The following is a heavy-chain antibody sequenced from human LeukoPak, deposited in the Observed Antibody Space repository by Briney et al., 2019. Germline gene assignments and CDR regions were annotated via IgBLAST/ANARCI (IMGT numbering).Heavy chain of an antibody. Sequence: GGSLRLSCAASGFTFSSCAMSWVRQAPGKGLEWVSAISGSGGSTYYADSVRGRFTISRDNSKNTLYLQMSSLRADDTAVYYCARVRSMNYYDSSGYFGDGGFDYWGQGTLVTVSS. CDR1: GFTFSSCA. J-gene: IGHJ4*02. V-gene: IGHV3-23*01. D-gene: IGHD3-22*01. CDR2: ISGSGGST. CDR3: ARVRSMNYYDSSGYFGDGGFDY.